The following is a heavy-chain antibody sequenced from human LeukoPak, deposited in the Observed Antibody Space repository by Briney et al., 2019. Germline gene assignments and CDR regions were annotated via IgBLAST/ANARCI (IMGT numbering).Heavy chain of an antibody. D-gene: IGHD3-22*01. Sequence: PSQTLSLTCTVSGGSISSGSYYWSWIRQPAGKGLEWIGRIYTSGITNYNPSLKSRVTISVDTSKNQFSLKLNSVTAADTAVYYCARGWYYDSSGNIDYWGQGTLVTVSS. CDR3: ARGWYYDSSGNIDY. J-gene: IGHJ4*02. V-gene: IGHV4-61*02. CDR1: GGSISSGSYY. CDR2: IYTSGIT.